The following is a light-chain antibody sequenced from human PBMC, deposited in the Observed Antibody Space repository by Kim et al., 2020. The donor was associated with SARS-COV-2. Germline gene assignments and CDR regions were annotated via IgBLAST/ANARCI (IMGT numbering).Light chain of an antibody. CDR3: QRYDTYPYT. V-gene: IGKV1-5*03. CDR1: QSIGSW. J-gene: IGKJ2*01. Sequence: DIQMTQSPSTLSASVGDRVTITCRASQSIGSWLAWYQQRPGKAPKLLIYKASTLESGVPSRFRGSGSGTEFTLTISSLQPDDFATFYCQRYDTYPYTFAQGTKLEIK. CDR2: KAS.